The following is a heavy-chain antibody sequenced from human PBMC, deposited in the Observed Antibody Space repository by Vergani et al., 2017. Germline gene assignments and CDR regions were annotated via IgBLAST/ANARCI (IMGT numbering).Heavy chain of an antibody. CDR3: ARSRICYGAGSPDY. J-gene: IGHJ4*02. CDR1: GASVNSYY. Sequence: QVRLQESGPGLVKPSETLSLTCTVSGASVNSYYWSWIRQPPGKGMEWIGYVSFRGDTLYDPSVKGRMTISLNTSSNQFSLYLTSVTAADTAVYYCARSRICYGAGSPDYWGQGTLVTVSS. D-gene: IGHD3-10*01. V-gene: IGHV4-59*02. CDR2: VSFRGDT.